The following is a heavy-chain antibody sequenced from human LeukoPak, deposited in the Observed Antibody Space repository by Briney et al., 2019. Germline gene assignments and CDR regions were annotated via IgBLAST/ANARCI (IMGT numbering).Heavy chain of an antibody. CDR2: IYYSGST. D-gene: IGHD6-19*01. Sequence: SSETLSLTCTVSGGSISSYYWSWIRQPPGKGLEWIGYIYYSGSTNYNPSLKSRVTISVDTSKNQFSLKLSSVTAADTAVYYCARVPGIAVAGKAVNAFDIWGQGTMVTVSS. CDR3: ARVPGIAVAGKAVNAFDI. V-gene: IGHV4-59*01. J-gene: IGHJ3*02. CDR1: GGSISSYY.